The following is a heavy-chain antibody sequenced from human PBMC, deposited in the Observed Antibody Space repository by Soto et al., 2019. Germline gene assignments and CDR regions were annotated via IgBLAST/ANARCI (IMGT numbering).Heavy chain of an antibody. D-gene: IGHD2-21*01. CDR2: ICSGETT. CDR1: GFNVNSDY. Sequence: GGSLRLSCAASGFNVNSDYMNWVRQTPGKGLEWVASICSGETTYYADSVRGRFTISSDKSKNTLYFQLSSLRIEDTAVYYCTRDWRGLGILSLFEYCGQGVLFTVSS. J-gene: IGHJ4*02. V-gene: IGHV3-53*01. CDR3: TRDWRGLGILSLFEY.